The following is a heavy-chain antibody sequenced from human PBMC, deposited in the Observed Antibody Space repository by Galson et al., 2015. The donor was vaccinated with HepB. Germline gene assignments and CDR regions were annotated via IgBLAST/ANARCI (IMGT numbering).Heavy chain of an antibody. V-gene: IGHV3-30-3*01. J-gene: IGHJ4*02. CDR3: AREQRYCSATTCPSARGLFDY. CDR2: LSYDGGSI. CDR1: GFTFSNYA. D-gene: IGHD2-15*01. Sequence: SLRLSCAASGFTFSNYAMHWARQVLGKGLEWVAVLSYDGGSILYADSVKGRFIISRDNSKNTLHLQMNSLTAEDTAVYYCAREQRYCSATTCPSARGLFDYWGQGTLVTVSS.